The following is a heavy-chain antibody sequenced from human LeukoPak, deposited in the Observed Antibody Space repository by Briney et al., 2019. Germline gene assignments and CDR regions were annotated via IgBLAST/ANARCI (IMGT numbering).Heavy chain of an antibody. J-gene: IGHJ4*02. CDR1: GGSISSSSYY. CDR3: ARRVVAARPFDY. CDR2: IYYSGST. D-gene: IGHD6-6*01. Sequence: KPSETLSPTCTVCGGSISSSSYYWGWVRQPPGKGLEWIGSIYYSGSTYYNPSLKSRVTISVDTSKNQFSLKLSSVTAADTAVYYCARRVVAARPFDYWGQGTLVTVSS. V-gene: IGHV4-39*01.